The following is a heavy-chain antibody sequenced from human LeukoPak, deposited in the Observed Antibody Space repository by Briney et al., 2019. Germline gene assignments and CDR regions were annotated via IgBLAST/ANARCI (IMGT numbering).Heavy chain of an antibody. Sequence: PSETLSLTCTVSGGSISSSSSYWGWIRQPPGKGLQWIGSICYSGSTYYNPSLKSRIAISVDTSKNHFSLNLNSVTAADTAVYYCARLVTGMAAAGPDYWGQGTLVTVSS. D-gene: IGHD6-13*01. J-gene: IGHJ4*02. CDR2: ICYSGST. CDR1: GGSISSSSSY. V-gene: IGHV4-39*02. CDR3: ARLVTGMAAAGPDY.